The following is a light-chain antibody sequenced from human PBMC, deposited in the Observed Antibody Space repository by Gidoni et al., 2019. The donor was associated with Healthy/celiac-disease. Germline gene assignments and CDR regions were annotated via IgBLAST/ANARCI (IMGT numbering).Light chain of an antibody. J-gene: IGKJ5*01. Sequence: DIQMTQSPSPLSASAGDRVTITCQARQDISNYLNWYQQKPGKAPTLLIYDASNLETGVPSRFSGSGSGTDFTFTISSLQPEDIATYYCQQYDNLPITFXQXTRLEIK. CDR2: DAS. CDR3: QQYDNLPIT. V-gene: IGKV1-33*01. CDR1: QDISNY.